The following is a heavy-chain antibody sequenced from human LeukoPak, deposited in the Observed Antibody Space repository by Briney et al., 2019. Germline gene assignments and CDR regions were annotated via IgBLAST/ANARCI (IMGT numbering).Heavy chain of an antibody. CDR3: ARDQYCSGGSCYYYYYMDV. V-gene: IGHV1-2*02. J-gene: IGHJ6*03. Sequence: VASVKVSCKASGYTFTGYYMHWVRQAPGQGLEWMGWINPNSGGTNYAQKLQGRVTMTTDTSTSTAYMELRSLRSDDTAVYYCARDQYCSGGSCYYYYYMDVWGKGTTVTVSS. CDR1: GYTFTGYY. CDR2: INPNSGGT. D-gene: IGHD2-15*01.